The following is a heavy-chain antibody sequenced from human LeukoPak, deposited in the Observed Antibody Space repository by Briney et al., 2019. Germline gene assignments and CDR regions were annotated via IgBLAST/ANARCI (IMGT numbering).Heavy chain of an antibody. CDR2: INWNGGST. Sequence: GGSLRLSCAASGFTFSIYGMGWVRQAPGKGLEWVSGINWNGGSTGYADSVKGRFTISRDNAKNSLYLQMNSLRAEDTALYHCARDFGYGPPDYWGQGTLVTVSS. CDR1: GFTFSIYG. J-gene: IGHJ4*02. D-gene: IGHD3-10*01. CDR3: ARDFGYGPPDY. V-gene: IGHV3-20*01.